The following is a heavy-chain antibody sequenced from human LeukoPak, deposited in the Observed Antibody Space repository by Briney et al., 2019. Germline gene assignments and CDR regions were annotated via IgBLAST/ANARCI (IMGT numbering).Heavy chain of an antibody. Sequence: PSESQSLTCAFSGGSNSRYYSSCIRRPPGKGLELIVYIYYRGSTNYNPSLKSRVTISVDTSKNQFSLKLSSVTAADTAVYYCARDWELLYWGQGTLVTVSS. V-gene: IGHV4-59*01. CDR2: IYYRGST. CDR3: ARDWELLY. CDR1: GGSNSRYY. D-gene: IGHD1-26*01. J-gene: IGHJ4*02.